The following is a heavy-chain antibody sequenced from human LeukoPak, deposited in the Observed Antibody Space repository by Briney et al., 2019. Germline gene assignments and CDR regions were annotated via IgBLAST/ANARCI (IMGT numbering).Heavy chain of an antibody. CDR2: INAGNGNT. CDR3: ASYGMGSSYFDY. Sequence: ASVKVCCKASGYTFTSYAMHWVRPAPGQRLAWMGWINAGNGNTKYSQKFQGRVTITRDTSARTAYMELSSLRSEDTAVYYCASYGMGSSYFDYWGQGTLVTVSS. CDR1: GYTFTSYA. D-gene: IGHD1-1*01. J-gene: IGHJ4*02. V-gene: IGHV1-3*01.